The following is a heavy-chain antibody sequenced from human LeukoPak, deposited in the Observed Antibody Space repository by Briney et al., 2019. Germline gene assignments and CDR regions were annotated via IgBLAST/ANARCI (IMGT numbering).Heavy chain of an antibody. D-gene: IGHD2-15*01. Sequence: TLSLTCTVSGGSISTYYWSWVRQPPGGALEWLGVIYENDEKLYSSSLQNRLSITKDTSKNRVVLTMANMAPVDTATYYCAHRHRGVASDIWGQGTMVTVSS. CDR1: GGSISTYYW. J-gene: IGHJ3*02. V-gene: IGHV2-5*01. CDR3: AHRHRGVASDI. CDR2: IYENDEK.